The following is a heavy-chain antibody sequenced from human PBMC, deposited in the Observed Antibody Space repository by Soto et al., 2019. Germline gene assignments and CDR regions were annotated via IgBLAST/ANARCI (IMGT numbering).Heavy chain of an antibody. Sequence: QVQFQESGPGLVKPSGTLSLTCAVSGDSISSHDWWSWVRQPPNKGLEWIAEIHHSGGTNYNPSLMSRATISVDNSKNQFSLKLISATAADTAVYYCVRNGYYSLDYWGQGTLVSVSS. V-gene: IGHV4-4*02. CDR3: VRNGYYSLDY. CDR1: GDSISSHDW. D-gene: IGHD3-3*01. J-gene: IGHJ4*02. CDR2: IHHSGGT.